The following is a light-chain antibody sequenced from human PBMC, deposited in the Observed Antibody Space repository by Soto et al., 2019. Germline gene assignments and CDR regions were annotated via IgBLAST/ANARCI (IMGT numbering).Light chain of an antibody. CDR3: SSYADSDNLV. CDR2: EVT. V-gene: IGLV2-8*01. CDR1: SSDVGTHNY. J-gene: IGLJ2*01. Sequence: QSALTQPPSASGSPGQSVTISCTGTSSDVGTHNYFSWYQQHPGKAPKLMIYEVTKRPSGVPDRFSGSKSGNTASLTVSGLQAEDEADYYCSSYADSDNLVFGGGTQLTVL.